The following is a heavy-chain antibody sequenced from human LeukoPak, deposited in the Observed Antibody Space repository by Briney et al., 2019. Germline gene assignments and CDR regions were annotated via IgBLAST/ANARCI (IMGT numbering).Heavy chain of an antibody. J-gene: IGHJ4*02. CDR3: TLTDYGDY. CDR1: GYTFTSYA. V-gene: IGHV1-3*01. Sequence: ASVKVSCKASGYTFTSYAVHWVRQAPGQRLEWMGWINAGNGNTKYLQKFQGRVTITRDTSASTAYMELSSLRSEDTAAYYCTLTDYGDYWGQGTLVTVSS. CDR2: INAGNGNT.